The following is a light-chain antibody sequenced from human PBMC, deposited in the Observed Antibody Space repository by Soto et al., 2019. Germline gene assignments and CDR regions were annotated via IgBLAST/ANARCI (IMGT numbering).Light chain of an antibody. Sequence: DVVMTQSPLSLSVTLGQPASISCRSSQSLVFTDGNIYLHWFQQRPGQSPRRLIYKVSNRDSGVXDXXTCSGSGTDFTLKISRVEAEDAGVYYCAQDTQWPWTFGQGTKVEIK. CDR1: QSLVFTDGNIY. J-gene: IGKJ1*01. V-gene: IGKV2-30*01. CDR3: AQDTQWPWT. CDR2: KVS.